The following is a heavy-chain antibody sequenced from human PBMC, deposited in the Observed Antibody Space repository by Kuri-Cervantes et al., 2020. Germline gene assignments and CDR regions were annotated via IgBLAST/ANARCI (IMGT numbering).Heavy chain of an antibody. CDR3: ARAGYQPLLLNDAFDI. D-gene: IGHD2-21*02. J-gene: IGHJ3*02. V-gene: IGHV1-69*06. Sequence: SVKVSCKASGGTFSSYAISWVRQAPGQGLEWMGGIIPIFGTANYAQKFQGRVTITADKSTSTAYMELSSLRSEDTAVYYCARAGYQPLLLNDAFDIWGQGTMVTVSS. CDR1: GGTFSSYA. CDR2: IIPIFGTA.